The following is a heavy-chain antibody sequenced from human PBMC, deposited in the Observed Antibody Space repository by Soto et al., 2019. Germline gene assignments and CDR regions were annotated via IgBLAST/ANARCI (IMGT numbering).Heavy chain of an antibody. D-gene: IGHD3-22*01. Sequence: SETLSLTCAVYGGSFSGYYWNWIRQSPGEGLEWVGYISFTGTTKYNPSLRGRVTISLDTSKNQFSLILTSVTAADTAMYYCARSNSSGYSHWGQGILVTVSS. CDR3: ARSNSSGYSH. CDR1: GGSFSGYY. CDR2: ISFTGTT. J-gene: IGHJ4*02. V-gene: IGHV4-34*11.